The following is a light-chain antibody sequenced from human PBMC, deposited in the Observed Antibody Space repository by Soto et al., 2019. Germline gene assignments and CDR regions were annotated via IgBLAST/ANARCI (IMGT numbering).Light chain of an antibody. Sequence: AIQMTQSPSSLSASVGDRVTITCRASQDIRKDLAWYQQKPGKAPPILIYGASTLQTGVASRFSGSGSATDFTLIIGSLQPEDSAAYYCLQYYNYPFTFGQGTKLDIK. J-gene: IGKJ2*01. CDR2: GAS. CDR1: QDIRKD. CDR3: LQYYNYPFT. V-gene: IGKV1-6*01.